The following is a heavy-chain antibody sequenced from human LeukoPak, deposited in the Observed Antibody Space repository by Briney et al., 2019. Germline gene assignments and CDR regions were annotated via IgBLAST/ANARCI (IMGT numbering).Heavy chain of an antibody. V-gene: IGHV1-46*01. CDR3: ARDGYYVIVFDY. J-gene: IGHJ4*02. Sequence: ASVKVSCKASGGTFSSYAISWVRQAPGQGLEWMGIINPSGGSTSYAQKFQGRVTMTRDTSTSTVYMELSSLRSEDTAVYYCARDGYYVIVFDYWGQGTLVTVSS. CDR2: INPSGGST. CDR1: GGTFSSYA. D-gene: IGHD3-10*02.